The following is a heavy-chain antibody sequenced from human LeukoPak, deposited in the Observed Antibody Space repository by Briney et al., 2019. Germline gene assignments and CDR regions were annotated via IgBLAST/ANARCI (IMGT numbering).Heavy chain of an antibody. V-gene: IGHV1-2*06. D-gene: IGHD3-22*01. CDR1: X. CDR2: INPNSGGT. J-gene: IGHJ4*02. CDR3: ARVYYDSSADN. Sequence: XXHXXRQAPGQGLEWMGRINPNSGGTNYAQNFQGRVTMTRDTSISTAYMELSRLRSDDTAVYFCARVYYDSSADNWGQGTLVTASS.